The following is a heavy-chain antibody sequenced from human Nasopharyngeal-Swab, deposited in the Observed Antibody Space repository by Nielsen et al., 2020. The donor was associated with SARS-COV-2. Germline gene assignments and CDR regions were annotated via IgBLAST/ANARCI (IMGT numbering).Heavy chain of an antibody. D-gene: IGHD3-10*01. Sequence: LSLTCAASGFTFSSYGMHWVRQAPGKGLEWVAVIWYDGSNKYYADSVKGRFTISRDNSKNTLYLQMNSLRAEDTAVYYCARDSRHSGSFDYWGQGTLVTVSS. CDR2: IWYDGSNK. CDR1: GFTFSSYG. CDR3: ARDSRHSGSFDY. V-gene: IGHV3-33*01. J-gene: IGHJ4*02.